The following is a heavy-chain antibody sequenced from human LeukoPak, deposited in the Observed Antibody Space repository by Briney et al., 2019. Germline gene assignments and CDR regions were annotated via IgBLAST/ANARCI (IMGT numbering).Heavy chain of an antibody. CDR1: GYTFAAYY. V-gene: IGHV1-2*02. J-gene: IGHJ4*02. CDR3: ARDWDGSGRGYIDN. D-gene: IGHD6-19*01. CDR2: INPNSGGT. Sequence: GASVKVSCKASGYTFAAYYMHWVGQAPGQGLEWMGWINPNSGGTNYAQSFQGRVSVTRDTSVSAAYMELSVLRSDDTAVYYCARDWDGSGRGYIDNWGQGTLVTVSS.